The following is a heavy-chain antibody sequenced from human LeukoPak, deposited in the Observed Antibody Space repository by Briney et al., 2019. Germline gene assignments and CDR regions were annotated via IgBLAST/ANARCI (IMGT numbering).Heavy chain of an antibody. CDR1: GGFIRSSGYS. D-gene: IGHD3-10*01. CDR2: IYHSGDT. V-gene: IGHV4-30-2*06. CDR3: VRGSSVTMVRGVIVTYGLDV. Sequence: PSETLSLTCGVSGGFIRSSGYSWSWIRQSPGMGLEWIGNIYHSGDTYYNPSLKNRLTISVDRLKNQFSLRLTSVTAAGTAVYYCVRGSSVTMVRGVIVTYGLDVWGQGTTVTVSS. J-gene: IGHJ6*02.